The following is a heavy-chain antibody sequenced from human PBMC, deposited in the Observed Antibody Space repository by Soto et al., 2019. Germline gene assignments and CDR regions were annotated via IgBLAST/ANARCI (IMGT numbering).Heavy chain of an antibody. CDR2: IRSKANSYAT. V-gene: IGHV3-73*01. CDR1: GFTFSGSA. J-gene: IGHJ4*02. Sequence: EVQLVESGGGLVQPGGSLKLSCAASGFTFSGSAMHWVRQASGKGLEWVGRIRSKANSYATAYAASVKGRFTISRDDSKNTAYLQMNSLKTEDTAVYYCTRRASIAVAGPQEFDYWGQGTLVTVSS. D-gene: IGHD6-19*01. CDR3: TRRASIAVAGPQEFDY.